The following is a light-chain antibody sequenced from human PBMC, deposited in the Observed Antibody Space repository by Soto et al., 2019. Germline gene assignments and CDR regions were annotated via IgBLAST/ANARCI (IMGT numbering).Light chain of an antibody. Sequence: QSVLTQPPSASGTPGQRVTISCSGSSSNIGSSTVNWYQHLPGTALKLLIYSNNARSSGVPDRFSGSKSGTSASLAISGLQSEDEADYYCAAWDDSLNGVEFGGGTKLTVL. J-gene: IGLJ2*01. CDR1: SSNIGSST. CDR3: AAWDDSLNGVE. V-gene: IGLV1-44*01. CDR2: SNN.